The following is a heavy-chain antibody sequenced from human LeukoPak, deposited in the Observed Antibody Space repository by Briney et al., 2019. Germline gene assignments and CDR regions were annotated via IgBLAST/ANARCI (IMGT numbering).Heavy chain of an antibody. CDR1: GFTFSSYA. J-gene: IGHJ4*02. CDR2: ISYDGSNK. D-gene: IGHD6-19*01. CDR3: ARDSDSSGWYFNPEYYFDY. V-gene: IGHV3-30-3*01. Sequence: PGGSLRLSCAASGFTFSSYAMHWVRQAPGKGLEWVAVISYDGSNKCYADSVKGRFTISRDNSKNTLYLQMNSLRAEDTAVYYCARDSDSSGWYFNPEYYFDYWGQGTLVTVSS.